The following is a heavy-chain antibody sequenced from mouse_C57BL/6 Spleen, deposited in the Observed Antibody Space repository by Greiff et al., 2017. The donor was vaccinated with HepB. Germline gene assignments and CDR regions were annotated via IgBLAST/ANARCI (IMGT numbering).Heavy chain of an antibody. Sequence: EVKLVESGPELVKPGASVKMSCKASGYTFTDYYMHWVKQSHGKSLEWIGYIYPNNGGNGYNQKFKGKATLTVDKSSSTAYMELRSLTSEDSAVYYCARRGGSSYLYAMDYWGQGTSVTVSS. J-gene: IGHJ4*01. CDR2: IYPNNGGN. V-gene: IGHV1-34*01. CDR1: GYTFTDYY. D-gene: IGHD1-1*01. CDR3: ARRGGSSYLYAMDY.